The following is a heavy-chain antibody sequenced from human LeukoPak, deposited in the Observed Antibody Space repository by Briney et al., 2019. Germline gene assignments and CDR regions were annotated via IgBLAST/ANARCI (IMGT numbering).Heavy chain of an antibody. D-gene: IGHD3-10*01. J-gene: IGHJ4*02. V-gene: IGHV3-23*01. Sequence: GGSLRLSCAASGFTFSSYAMSWVRQAPGKGLEWVSAISGSGGSTYYADSVKGRFTISRDNPKNTLYLQMNSLRAEDTAVYYCAKDPSGLLWFGEFRGEDYWGQGTLVTVSS. CDR2: ISGSGGST. CDR1: GFTFSSYA. CDR3: AKDPSGLLWFGEFRGEDY.